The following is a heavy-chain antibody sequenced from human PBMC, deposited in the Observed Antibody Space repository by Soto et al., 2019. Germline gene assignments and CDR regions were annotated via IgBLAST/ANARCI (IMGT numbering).Heavy chain of an antibody. V-gene: IGHV3-33*01. Sequence: GGSLRLSCAASGFTFSSYGMHWVRQAPGKGLEWVAVIWYDGSNKYYADSVKGRFTISRDNSKNTLYLQMNSLRAEDTAVYYCARDLQYCSSTSCYFYYYYGMDVWGQGTTVNVSS. J-gene: IGHJ6*02. CDR1: GFTFSSYG. D-gene: IGHD2-2*01. CDR3: ARDLQYCSSTSCYFYYYYGMDV. CDR2: IWYDGSNK.